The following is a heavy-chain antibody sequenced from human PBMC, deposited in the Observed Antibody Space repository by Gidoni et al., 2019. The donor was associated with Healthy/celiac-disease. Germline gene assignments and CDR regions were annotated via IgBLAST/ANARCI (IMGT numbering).Heavy chain of an antibody. CDR1: GFTFSSYA. Sequence: QVQLVESGGGVVQPGRSLRLSCEASGFTFSSYAMHWVRQAPVKGLEWVAVISYDGSNKYYADSVKGRFTISRDNSKNTLYLQMNSLRAEDTAVYYCARDLNEQQLDYWGQGTLVTVSS. V-gene: IGHV3-30*04. CDR3: ARDLNEQQLDY. D-gene: IGHD6-13*01. CDR2: ISYDGSNK. J-gene: IGHJ4*02.